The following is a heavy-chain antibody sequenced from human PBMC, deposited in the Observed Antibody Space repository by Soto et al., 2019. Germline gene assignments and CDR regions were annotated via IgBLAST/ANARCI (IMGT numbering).Heavy chain of an antibody. D-gene: IGHD1-26*01. CDR3: ARYSGSNSAGWLGP. CDR1: GGSVSSGGYY. CDR2: IHYTGST. Sequence: SETLSLTCTVSGGSVSSGGYYWTWIRQSTGKGLEWIGCIHYTGSTNYNPSLRSRVTISVDTSKNEFSLRLTSVTAADTAVYYCARYSGSNSAGWLGPWGQGTLVTVSS. J-gene: IGHJ5*02. V-gene: IGHV4-61*08.